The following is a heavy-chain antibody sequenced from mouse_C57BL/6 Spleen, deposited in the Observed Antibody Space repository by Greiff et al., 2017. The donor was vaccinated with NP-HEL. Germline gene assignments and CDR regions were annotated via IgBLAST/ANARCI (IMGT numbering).Heavy chain of an antibody. CDR1: GYAFSSSW. CDR3: ARRGYYGNHYAMDY. J-gene: IGHJ4*01. V-gene: IGHV1-82*01. D-gene: IGHD2-1*01. CDR2: IYPGDGDT. Sequence: LVESGPELVKPGASVKISCKASGYAFSSSWMNWVKQRPGKGLEWIGRIYPGDGDTNYNGKFKGKATLTADKSSSTAYMQLSSLTSEDSAVYFCARRGYYGNHYAMDYWGQGTSVTVSS.